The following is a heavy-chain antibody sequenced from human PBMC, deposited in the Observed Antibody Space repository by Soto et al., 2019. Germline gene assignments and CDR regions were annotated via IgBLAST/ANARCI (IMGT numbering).Heavy chain of an antibody. CDR2: IIPIFGTA. V-gene: IGHV1-69*13. Sequence: SVKVSCKASGYTFTGYYMHWVRQAPGQGLEWMGGIIPIFGTANYAQKFQGRVTITADESTSTAYMELSSLRSEDTAVYYCARPWGFWSGYYTGSYGMDVWGQGTTVTVSS. CDR1: GYTFTGYY. D-gene: IGHD3-3*01. CDR3: ARPWGFWSGYYTGSYGMDV. J-gene: IGHJ6*02.